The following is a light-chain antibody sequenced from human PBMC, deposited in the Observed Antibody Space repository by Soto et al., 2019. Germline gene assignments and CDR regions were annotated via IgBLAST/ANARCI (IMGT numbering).Light chain of an antibody. J-gene: IGKJ1*01. CDR3: QQGYSTPQT. Sequence: DIQMTQSPSSLSASVGDRVTITCRASQSINSDLNWYQQKPGKAPKLLIYAASSLQSGVPSRFRGSGSGTDFTLTISSLQPEDLATYYCQQGYSTPQTFGQGTKVEIK. V-gene: IGKV1-39*01. CDR2: AAS. CDR1: QSINSD.